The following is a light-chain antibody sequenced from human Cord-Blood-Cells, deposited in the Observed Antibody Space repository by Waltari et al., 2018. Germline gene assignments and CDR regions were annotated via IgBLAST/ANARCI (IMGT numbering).Light chain of an antibody. CDR2: EVS. J-gene: IGLJ1*01. Sequence: QSALTQPPSVSGSPGHSVTISCTGTSSDVGRYNRVSWYQQPPGTAPKLMIYEVSNRPSGVPDRFSGSKSGNTASLTISGLQAEDEADYYCSSYTSSSTYYVFGTGTKVTVL. CDR3: SSYTSSSTYYV. CDR1: SSDVGRYNR. V-gene: IGLV2-18*02.